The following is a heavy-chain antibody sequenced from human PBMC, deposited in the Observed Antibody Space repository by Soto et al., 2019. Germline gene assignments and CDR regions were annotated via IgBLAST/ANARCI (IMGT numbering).Heavy chain of an antibody. D-gene: IGHD4-17*01. V-gene: IGHV3-33*01. CDR2: IWYDGSYK. Sequence: VQLVESGGSVVQPGRSLRLSCAASGFTFSTYGMHWVRQTPGKGLQWVAVIWYDGSYKFYADSVKGRFTISRDNSKNTVYLQMDSLRAEDTAFYYCARGDGNSVTKSYYGMDVWGRGTTVTVSS. CDR1: GFTFSTYG. J-gene: IGHJ6*02. CDR3: ARGDGNSVTKSYYGMDV.